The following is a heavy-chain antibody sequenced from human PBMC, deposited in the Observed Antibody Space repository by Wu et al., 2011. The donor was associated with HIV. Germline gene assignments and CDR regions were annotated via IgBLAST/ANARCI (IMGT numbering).Heavy chain of an antibody. D-gene: IGHD6-6*01. Sequence: QVQLVQSGAEVKKPGASVKVSCKASGYTFRNHGITWVRQAPGQAFEWMGWINTNNGDTDYAQSLQGRVTMTADTSSSTAYMELRSLRPDDTAAYYCARDGSSAQLDLYYNHMDVWGKGTTVTGLL. CDR1: GYTFRNHG. J-gene: IGHJ6*03. V-gene: IGHV1-18*01. CDR3: ARDGSSAQLDLYYNHMDV. CDR2: INTNNGDT.